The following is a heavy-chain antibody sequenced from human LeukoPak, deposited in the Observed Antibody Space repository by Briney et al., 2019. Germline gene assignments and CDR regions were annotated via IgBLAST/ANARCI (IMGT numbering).Heavy chain of an antibody. Sequence: GSLRLSCAASGFTFSSYAMSWVRQAPGKGLEWVSTISGSGDSTYYADSVKGRFTISRDNSKNTLYLQMNSLRAEDTAVYYCAKSDLGRQFDYWGQGTLVTVSS. V-gene: IGHV3-23*01. D-gene: IGHD7-27*01. CDR2: ISGSGDST. CDR1: GFTFSSYA. J-gene: IGHJ4*02. CDR3: AKSDLGRQFDY.